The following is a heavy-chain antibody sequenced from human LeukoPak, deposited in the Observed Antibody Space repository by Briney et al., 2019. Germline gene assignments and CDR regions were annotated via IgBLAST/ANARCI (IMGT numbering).Heavy chain of an antibody. CDR2: IYYSGST. CDR1: GGSISSSSYY. CDR3: ARQKTYYGSGKFNWFDP. Sequence: SETLSLTCTVSGGSISSSSYYWGWIRQPPGKGLEWIGSIYYSGSTYYNPSLKSRVTISVDTSKNQFSLKLSSVTAADTAVYYCARQKTYYGSGKFNWFDPWGQGTLVTVSS. V-gene: IGHV4-39*07. J-gene: IGHJ5*02. D-gene: IGHD3-10*01.